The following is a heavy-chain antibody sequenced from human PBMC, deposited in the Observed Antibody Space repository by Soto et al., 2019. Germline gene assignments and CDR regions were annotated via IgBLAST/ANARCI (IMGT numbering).Heavy chain of an antibody. V-gene: IGHV4-39*07. CDR2: IYYSGST. CDR1: GGSISSSSYY. Sequence: PSETLSLTCTVSGGSISSSSYYWGWIRQPPGKGLEWIGSIYYSGSTYYNPSLKSRVTISVDTSKNQFSLKLSSVTAADTAVYYCARGHMFGSSWYEDYWGQGTLVTVSS. CDR3: ARGHMFGSSWYEDY. D-gene: IGHD6-13*01. J-gene: IGHJ4*02.